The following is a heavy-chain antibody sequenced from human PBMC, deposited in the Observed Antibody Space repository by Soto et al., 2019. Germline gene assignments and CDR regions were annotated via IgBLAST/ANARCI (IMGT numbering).Heavy chain of an antibody. CDR1: GFTFSSYS. J-gene: IGHJ6*03. CDR3: ARDHPPYCSSTSCYYYYYYYYMDV. V-gene: IGHV3-21*01. CDR2: ISSSSYI. D-gene: IGHD2-2*01. Sequence: GGSLRLSCAASGFTFSSYSMNWVRQAPGKGLEWVSSISSSSYIYYADSVKGRFTISRDNAKNSLYLQMNSLRAEDTAVYYCARDHPPYCSSTSCYYYYYYYYMDVWGKGTTVTVSS.